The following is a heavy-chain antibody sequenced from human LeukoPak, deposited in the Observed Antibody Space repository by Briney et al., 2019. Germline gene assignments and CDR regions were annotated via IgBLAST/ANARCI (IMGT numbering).Heavy chain of an antibody. V-gene: IGHV3-23*01. CDR2: IGGSDGST. CDR1: GFSFSIFA. CDR3: AKGSSGWPYYFDY. Sequence: GASLRLSCAASGFSFSIFALSWVRQAPGKGLEWVSAIGGSDGSTYYADSVKGRFTISRDNSKNTLYLQMNSLRAEDTAVYYCAKGSSGWPYYFDYWGQGTLLTVSS. J-gene: IGHJ4*02. D-gene: IGHD6-19*01.